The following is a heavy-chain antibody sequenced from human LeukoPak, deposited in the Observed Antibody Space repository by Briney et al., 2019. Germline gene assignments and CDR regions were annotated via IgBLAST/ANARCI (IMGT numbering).Heavy chain of an antibody. V-gene: IGHV3-48*04. D-gene: IGHD3-10*01. J-gene: IGHJ5*02. CDR2: ISSSSSTI. CDR1: GFTFSTYV. CDR3: VVGGVMVRGAPSPSQPPS. Sequence: PGGSLRLSCAASGFTFSTYVMHWVRQAPGKGLEWVSYISSSSSTIYYADSVKGRFTISRDNAKNSLYLQMNSLRAEDTAVYYCVVGGVMVRGAPSPSQPPSWGQGTLVTVSS.